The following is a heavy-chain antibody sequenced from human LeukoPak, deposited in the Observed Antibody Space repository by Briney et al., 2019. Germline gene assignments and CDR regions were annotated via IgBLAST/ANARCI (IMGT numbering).Heavy chain of an antibody. CDR1: GYTFTACY. CDR3: ARGYYDSGGPRFDS. J-gene: IGHJ4*02. Sequence: ASVKVSCKASGYTFTACYIHWVRQAPGQGLEWVGWINPNSGDTKYSQEFQGRVTITRDTSISTTYMELSGLTSDDTAVYYCARGYYDSGGPRFDSWGQGTLVTVSS. D-gene: IGHD3-22*01. V-gene: IGHV1-2*02. CDR2: INPNSGDT.